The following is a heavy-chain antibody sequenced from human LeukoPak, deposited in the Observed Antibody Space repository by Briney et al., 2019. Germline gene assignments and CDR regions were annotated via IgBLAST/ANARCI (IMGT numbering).Heavy chain of an antibody. V-gene: IGHV3-23*01. CDR2: ISGSTSGT. CDR3: AKASSAVAVAGLDY. CDR1: GFTFRNYA. D-gene: IGHD6-19*01. Sequence: PGGSLRLSCAASGFTFRNYAMNWVRQAPGKGLEWVSGISGSTSGTYYADSVKGRFTISRDSSKNTLYLQMNNLRAEDTALYYCAKASSAVAVAGLDYWGQGTLVTVSS. J-gene: IGHJ4*02.